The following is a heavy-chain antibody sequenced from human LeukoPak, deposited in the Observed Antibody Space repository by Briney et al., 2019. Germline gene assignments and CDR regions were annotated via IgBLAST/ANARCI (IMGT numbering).Heavy chain of an antibody. CDR2: INPNSGGT. Sequence: SVKVSCKASGYTFTGYYMHWVRQAPGQGLEGMGWINPNSGGTNYAQKFQGRVTMTRDTSISTAHMELSRLRSGDTAGYYLAGSRDYYDSTGPGFNWGEGTLVTVSS. V-gene: IGHV1-2*02. CDR1: GYTFTGYY. D-gene: IGHD3-22*01. J-gene: IGHJ1*01. CDR3: AGSRDYYDSTGPGFN.